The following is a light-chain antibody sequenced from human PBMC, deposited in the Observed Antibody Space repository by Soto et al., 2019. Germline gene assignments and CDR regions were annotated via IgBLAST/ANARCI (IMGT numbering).Light chain of an antibody. J-gene: IGKJ1*01. V-gene: IGKV4-1*01. CDR1: QSVLYSSNNKNY. Sequence: DIVMTQSPDSLAVSLGERATINCKSSQSVLYSSNNKNYLAWYQQKQGQPPKLLIYWASTMESGVPDRFSGSGSGTDFTLTISSLQAEDVAVYYCQQYYRPWTFGQGTKVEIK. CDR2: WAS. CDR3: QQYYRPWT.